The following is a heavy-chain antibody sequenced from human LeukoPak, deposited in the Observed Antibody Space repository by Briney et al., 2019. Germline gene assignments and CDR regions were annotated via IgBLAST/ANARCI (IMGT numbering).Heavy chain of an antibody. CDR3: TRAPPGMTMMTDY. V-gene: IGHV1-18*01. Sequence: ASVKVSCKASGYTFVSYDINWVRQATGQGLEWMGWVSTNDGNTVYAQRLQGRVTMTTDTSTSVAYMELRSLTSDDTAVYYCTRAPPGMTMMTDYWGQGTLVTVSS. D-gene: IGHD3-22*01. J-gene: IGHJ4*02. CDR2: VSTNDGNT. CDR1: GYTFVSYD.